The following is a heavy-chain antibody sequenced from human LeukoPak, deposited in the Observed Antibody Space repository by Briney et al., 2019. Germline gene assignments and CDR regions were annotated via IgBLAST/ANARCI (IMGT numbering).Heavy chain of an antibody. D-gene: IGHD6-13*01. CDR2: INQSGST. J-gene: IGHJ4*02. Sequence: PSETLPLTCAVYGGSFSDYYWSWIRQPPGKGLEWIGEINQSGSTNYNPSLKSRVTISLDTSKKHFSLNLTSVSAADTAVYYCARDSNTWNNFDYWGQGTLVTVSS. V-gene: IGHV4-34*01. CDR3: ARDSNTWNNFDY. CDR1: GGSFSDYY.